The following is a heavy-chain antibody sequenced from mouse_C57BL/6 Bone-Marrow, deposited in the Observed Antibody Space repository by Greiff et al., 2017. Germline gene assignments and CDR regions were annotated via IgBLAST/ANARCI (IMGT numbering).Heavy chain of an antibody. J-gene: IGHJ1*03. D-gene: IGHD1-1*01. CDR2: INPNNGGT. CDR1: GYTFTDYN. V-gene: IGHV1-22*01. CDR3: ARRYGSSHWYFDV. Sequence: EVQRVESGPELVKPGASVKMSCKASGYTFTDYNMHWVKQSHGKSLEWIGYINPNNGGTSYNQKFKGKATLTVNKSSSTAYMELRSLTSEDSAVYYCARRYGSSHWYFDVWGTGTTVTVSS.